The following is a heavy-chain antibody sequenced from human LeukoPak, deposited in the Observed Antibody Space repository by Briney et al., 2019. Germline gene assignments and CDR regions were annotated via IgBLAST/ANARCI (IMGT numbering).Heavy chain of an antibody. CDR3: ARDSLGYYYDSSGYLDY. D-gene: IGHD3-22*01. CDR2: ISAYNGNT. Sequence: ASVKVSCKASGYTFTSYGISWVRQAPGQGLEWMGWISAYNGNTNYAQKLQGRVTMTTDTSTSTAYMELRSLRSDDTGVYYCARDSLGYYYDSSGYLDYWGQGTLVTVSS. J-gene: IGHJ4*02. CDR1: GYTFTSYG. V-gene: IGHV1-18*01.